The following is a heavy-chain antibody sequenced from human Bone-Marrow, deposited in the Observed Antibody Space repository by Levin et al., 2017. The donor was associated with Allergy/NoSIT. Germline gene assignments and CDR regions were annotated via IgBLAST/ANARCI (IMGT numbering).Heavy chain of an antibody. CDR2: INPSGGRT. J-gene: IGHJ4*02. D-gene: IGHD3-9*01. V-gene: IGHV1-46*01. Sequence: ASVKVSCKASGYTFTTYYLHWVRLTPGQGLEWVGVINPSGGRTGYAKKFQGRVTMTRDTSTSTVYMELGSLKSDDTAVYFCARSLFEEDSFDYWGQGTLVTVSS. CDR1: GYTFTTYY. CDR3: ARSLFEEDSFDY.